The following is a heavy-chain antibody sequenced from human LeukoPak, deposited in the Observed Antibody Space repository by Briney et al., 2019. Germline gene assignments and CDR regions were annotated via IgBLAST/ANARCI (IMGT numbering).Heavy chain of an antibody. V-gene: IGHV3-23*01. Sequence: GGSLRLSCVASGVTLSNYAMSWARQAPGKGMEWVSGISSSGSGGNTYYADSVKGRFTISRDSSSNTLFLHMNTLRADDTAIYYCAKDRTVVASYCYFDLWGRGTLVTVSS. J-gene: IGHJ2*01. CDR1: GVTLSNYA. CDR3: AKDRTVVASYCYFDL. CDR2: ISSSGSGGNT. D-gene: IGHD4-23*01.